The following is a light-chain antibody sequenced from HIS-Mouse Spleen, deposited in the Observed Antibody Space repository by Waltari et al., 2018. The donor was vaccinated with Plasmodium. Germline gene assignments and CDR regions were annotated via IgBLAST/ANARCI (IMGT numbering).Light chain of an antibody. J-gene: IGKJ3*01. CDR1: QSVSSN. CDR2: GAS. V-gene: IGKV3-15*01. Sequence: EIVMTQSPAPLSVSPGERATLSCRASQSVSSNLAWYQQKPGQAPRLLIYGASTRATGIPARFSGSGSGTEFTLTISSLQSEDFAVYYCQQYNNWSFTFGPGTKVDIK. CDR3: QQYNNWSFT.